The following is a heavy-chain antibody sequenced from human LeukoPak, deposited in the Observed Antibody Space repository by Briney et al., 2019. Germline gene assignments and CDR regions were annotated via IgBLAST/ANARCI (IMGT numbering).Heavy chain of an antibody. CDR2: INPNSGGT. CDR1: GYTFTGYY. V-gene: IGHV1-2*02. Sequence: ASAKVSCKASGYTFTGYYMHWVRQAPGQGLEWMGWINPNSGGTNYAQKFQGRVTMTRDTSISTAYMELSRLRSEDTAVYYCATDRVAVAGTGRPLDYWGQGTLVTVSS. D-gene: IGHD6-19*01. J-gene: IGHJ4*02. CDR3: ATDRVAVAGTGRPLDY.